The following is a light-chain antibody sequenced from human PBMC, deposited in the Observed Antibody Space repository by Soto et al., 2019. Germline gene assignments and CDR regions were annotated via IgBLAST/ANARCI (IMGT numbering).Light chain of an antibody. CDR1: TTDVGSSDY. CDR2: DVT. Sequence: QSALSRSVSGSPGQSVTLSCTGATTDVGSSDYVSWYQQHPGKAPRLLIYDVTKRPVGVPTRCSGSKSDKTASLTISGLQTEDEAVYFCCSFAGPSSMFGGGTKLTVL. CDR3: CSFAGPSSM. J-gene: IGLJ3*02. V-gene: IGLV2-11*01.